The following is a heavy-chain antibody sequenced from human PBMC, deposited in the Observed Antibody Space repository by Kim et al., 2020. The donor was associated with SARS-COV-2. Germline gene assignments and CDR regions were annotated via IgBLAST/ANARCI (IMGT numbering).Heavy chain of an antibody. J-gene: IGHJ4*02. D-gene: IGHD3-10*01. CDR2: IYSGGST. CDR1: GFTVSSNY. Sequence: GGSLRLSCAASGFTVSSNYMSWVRQAPGKGLEWVSVIYSGGSTYYADSVKGRFTISRDNSKNTLYLQMNSLRAEDTAVYYCARGSGSGSYYNPRPVEEYWGQGTLVTVSS. V-gene: IGHV3-53*01. CDR3: ARGSGSGSYYNPRPVEEY.